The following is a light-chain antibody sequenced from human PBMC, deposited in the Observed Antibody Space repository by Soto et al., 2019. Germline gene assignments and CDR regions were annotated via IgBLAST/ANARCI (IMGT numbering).Light chain of an antibody. CDR2: SAS. J-gene: IGKJ5*01. V-gene: IGKV1-39*01. CDR1: QSIGSY. CDR3: QQSYITPIT. Sequence: VHMTLSPSSLSASVGNSVAIVCRATQSIGSYLNWYQQKKGIAPKVLIFSASRLQSGVPSRFSGSGFGTEFNLTISSLQPEDLATYYCQQSYITPITFGQGTRLEIK.